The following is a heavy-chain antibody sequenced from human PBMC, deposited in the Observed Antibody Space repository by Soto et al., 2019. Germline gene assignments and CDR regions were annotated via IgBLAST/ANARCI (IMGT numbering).Heavy chain of an antibody. CDR1: GGSISSYY. V-gene: IGHV4-59*01. CDR3: AGFPATWGYNWFDP. CDR2: IYYSGST. J-gene: IGHJ5*02. Sequence: PSETLSLTCTVSGGSISSYYWSWIRQPPGKGLEWIGYIYYSGSTNYNPSLKSRVTISVDTSKNQFSLKLSSVTAADTAVYYCAGFPATWGYNWFDPWGQGTLVTVSS. D-gene: IGHD5-12*01.